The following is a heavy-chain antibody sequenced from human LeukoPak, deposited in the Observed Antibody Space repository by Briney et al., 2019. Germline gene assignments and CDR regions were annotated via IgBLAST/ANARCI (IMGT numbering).Heavy chain of an antibody. D-gene: IGHD5-18*01. Sequence: LSLPFTVSGGSISSGDYYWSWIRPPPGKGLEWIGYIYYSGSTYYNPSLKSRVTISVDTSKNQFSLKLSSVTAADTAVYYCARDNTAMVDYWGQGTLVTVSS. V-gene: IGHV4-30-4*08. CDR3: ARDNTAMVDY. CDR2: IYYSGST. J-gene: IGHJ4*02. CDR1: GGSISSGDYY.